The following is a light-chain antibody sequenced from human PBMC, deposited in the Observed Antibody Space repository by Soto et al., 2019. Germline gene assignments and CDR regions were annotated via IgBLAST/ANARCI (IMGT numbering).Light chain of an antibody. V-gene: IGKV3-15*01. Sequence: EIVMTQSPATLSVSRGETATLSCRASQSVNSNLAWYQQKPGQAPRLLISDASTRAAGLPARFSGSGSGTEFTLTISSLQSEDFAVYFCQQSNDWPKTFGQGTKV. J-gene: IGKJ1*01. CDR1: QSVNSN. CDR2: DAS. CDR3: QQSNDWPKT.